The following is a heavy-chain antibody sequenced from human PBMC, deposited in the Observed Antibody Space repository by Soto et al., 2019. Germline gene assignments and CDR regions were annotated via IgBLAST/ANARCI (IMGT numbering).Heavy chain of an antibody. J-gene: IGHJ6*02. Sequence: EVQLLESGGGLVQPGGSLRLSCAASGFTFSSYAMTWVRQAPGKGLEWVSGISGGGGSTYYADSVKGRFTISRDNSXNXLXXXMXXXXXXDTAVYYXAKDRTTVDYHYGMDVWGQGTTVTVSS. D-gene: IGHD4-17*01. CDR3: AKDRTTVDYHYGMDV. CDR2: ISGGGGST. V-gene: IGHV3-23*01. CDR1: GFTFSSYA.